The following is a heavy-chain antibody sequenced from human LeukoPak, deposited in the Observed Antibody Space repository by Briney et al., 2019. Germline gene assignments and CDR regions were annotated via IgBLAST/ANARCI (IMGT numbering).Heavy chain of an antibody. CDR1: GFTFSSYW. J-gene: IGHJ3*02. D-gene: IGHD5-12*01. CDR3: AREYSGYDGDAFDM. Sequence: GGSLRLSCAASGFTFSSYWMSWVRQAPGEGLEWVANIKQDGSEKYYVDSVKGRFTISRDNARNSLYLQMNSLRAEDTAVYYCAREYSGYDGDAFDMWGQGTMVTVSS. V-gene: IGHV3-7*01. CDR2: IKQDGSEK.